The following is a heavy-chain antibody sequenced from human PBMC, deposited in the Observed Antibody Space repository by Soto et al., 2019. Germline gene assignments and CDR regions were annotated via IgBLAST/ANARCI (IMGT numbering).Heavy chain of an antibody. CDR1: GGSISSYY. CDR3: ARLLYGYSSSYIDY. D-gene: IGHD6-13*01. CDR2: IYYSGST. J-gene: IGHJ4*02. Sequence: SETLSLTCTVSGGSISSYYWSWIRQPPGKGLEWIGYIYYSGSTNYNPSLKSRVTISVDTSKNQFSLKLSSVTAADTAVYYCARLLYGYSSSYIDYWGQGTLVTVSS. V-gene: IGHV4-59*01.